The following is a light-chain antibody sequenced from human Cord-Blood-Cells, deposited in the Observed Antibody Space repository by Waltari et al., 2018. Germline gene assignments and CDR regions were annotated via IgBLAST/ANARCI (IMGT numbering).Light chain of an antibody. CDR1: SSDVGGYNY. Sequence: QSALTQPRSVSGSPGQSVTISCTGTSSDVGGYNYVSWYQQHPGKAPKLMIYDVRKRPSGVPDRCSGSKSGNTASLTISGLQAEDEADYYCCSYAGSYTGVFGTGTKVTVL. CDR3: CSYAGSYTGV. J-gene: IGLJ1*01. CDR2: DVR. V-gene: IGLV2-11*01.